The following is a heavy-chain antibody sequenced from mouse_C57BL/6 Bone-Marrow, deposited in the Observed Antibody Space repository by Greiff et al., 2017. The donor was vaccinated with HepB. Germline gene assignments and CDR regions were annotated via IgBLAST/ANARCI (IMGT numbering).Heavy chain of an antibody. V-gene: IGHV2-2*01. CDR2: IWSGGST. CDR3: ASWDDWYFDV. Sequence: VQLQESGPGLVQPSQSLSITCTVSGFSLTSYGVHWVRQSPGKGLEWLGVIWSGGSTDYNAAFISRLSISKDNSKSQVFFKMNSLQADDTAIYYCASWDDWYFDVWGTGTTVTVSS. J-gene: IGHJ1*03. D-gene: IGHD4-1*01. CDR1: GFSLTSYG.